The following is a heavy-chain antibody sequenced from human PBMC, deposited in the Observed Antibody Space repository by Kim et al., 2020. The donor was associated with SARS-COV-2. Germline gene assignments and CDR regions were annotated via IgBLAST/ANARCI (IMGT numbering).Heavy chain of an antibody. Sequence: LKSRVTISVDTSKSQFSPKLSSVTAADTAVYYCARGSPVTTFYYYYGMDVWGKGTTVTVSS. CDR3: ARGSPVTTFYYYYGMDV. D-gene: IGHD4-17*01. J-gene: IGHJ6*04. V-gene: IGHV4-34*01.